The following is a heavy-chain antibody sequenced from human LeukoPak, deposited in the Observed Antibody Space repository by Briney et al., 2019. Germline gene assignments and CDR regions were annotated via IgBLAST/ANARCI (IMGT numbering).Heavy chain of an antibody. CDR2: INPNSGGT. CDR1: GYTFTGYY. CDR3: ARAPTVTTTPTSRSYYYYMDV. J-gene: IGHJ6*03. V-gene: IGHV1-2*02. Sequence: GASVKVSCKASGYTFTGYYMHWVRQAPGQGLEWMGWINPNSGGTNYAQKFQGRVTMTRDTSISTAYMELSRLRSDDTAVYYCARAPTVTTTPTSRSYYYYMDVWGKGTTVTVSS. D-gene: IGHD4-11*01.